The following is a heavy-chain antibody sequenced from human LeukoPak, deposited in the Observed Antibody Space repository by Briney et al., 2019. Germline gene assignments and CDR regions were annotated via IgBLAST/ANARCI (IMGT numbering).Heavy chain of an antibody. D-gene: IGHD4-11*01. CDR1: GGSISSGSYY. Sequence: PSETLSLTCTVSGGSISSGSYYWSWIRQPAGKGLEWIGRIYTSGSTNYNPSLKSRVTISVDTSKNQFSLKLSSVTAADTAVYYCARVKIEYSNYGSYFDYWGQGTLVTVSS. CDR3: ARVKIEYSNYGSYFDY. V-gene: IGHV4-61*02. CDR2: IYTSGST. J-gene: IGHJ4*02.